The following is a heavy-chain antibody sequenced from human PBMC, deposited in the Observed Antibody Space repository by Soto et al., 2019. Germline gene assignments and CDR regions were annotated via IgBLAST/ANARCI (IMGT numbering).Heavy chain of an antibody. CDR1: GFTFSSYA. Sequence: GGSLRLSCVASGFTFSSYAMSWVRQAPGKGLEWVSIISGSGGSTYYADSVKGRFTISRDNSKNTLYLQMNSLRAEDTAVYYCAISRVVIIMPESYYGMDVWGQGTTVTVSS. CDR3: AISRVVIIMPESYYGMDV. J-gene: IGHJ6*02. V-gene: IGHV3-23*01. D-gene: IGHD3-3*01. CDR2: ISGSGGST.